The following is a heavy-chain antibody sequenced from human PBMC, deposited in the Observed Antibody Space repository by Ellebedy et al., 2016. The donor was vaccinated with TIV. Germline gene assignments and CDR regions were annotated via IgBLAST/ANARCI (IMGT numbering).Heavy chain of an antibody. CDR3: ATARRDPLYYGVDV. D-gene: IGHD6-13*01. CDR2: VYFTGTT. J-gene: IGHJ6*02. CDR1: GGSISSRTRY. V-gene: IGHV4-39*01. Sequence: MPSDTLSLTCTVPGGSISSRTRYWGWFRPTPEKGLEWIGTVYFTGTTYYNPSLSSRITISADTSNNQFSLKLTSVTAADTAVYYCATARRDPLYYGVDVWGRGTTVTVSS.